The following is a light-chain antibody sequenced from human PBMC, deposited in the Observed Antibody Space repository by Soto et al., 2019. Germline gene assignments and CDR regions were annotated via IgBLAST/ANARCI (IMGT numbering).Light chain of an antibody. CDR1: QSVSGY. J-gene: IGKJ1*01. CDR2: DAS. V-gene: IGKV3-11*01. CDR3: QQRSKWRT. Sequence: EIGLTQSPATLSLSPGERATLSCRASQSVSGYLAWYQQKPGQAPRLLIYDASKRATGIPARFSGSGFGTDFTLTISSLGPEDFAVYYCQQRSKWRTFGQGTKVDIK.